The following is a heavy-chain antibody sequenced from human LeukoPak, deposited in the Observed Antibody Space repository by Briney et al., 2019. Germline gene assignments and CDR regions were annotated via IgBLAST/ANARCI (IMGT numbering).Heavy chain of an antibody. Sequence: ASVKVSCKASGGTFSSYAISWVRQAPGQGLEWMGRIIPILGIANYAQKFQGRVTITADKSTSTAYMELSSLRSEDTAVYYCARGGYCGGDCYEGDAFDIWGQGTLVTVSS. CDR1: GGTFSSYA. D-gene: IGHD2-21*02. J-gene: IGHJ3*02. V-gene: IGHV1-69*04. CDR3: ARGGYCGGDCYEGDAFDI. CDR2: IIPILGIA.